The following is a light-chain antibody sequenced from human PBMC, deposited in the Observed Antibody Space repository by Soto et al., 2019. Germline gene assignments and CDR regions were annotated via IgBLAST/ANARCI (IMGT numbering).Light chain of an antibody. V-gene: IGKV3-11*01. Sequence: EIVLTQSPATLSLSPGERATLSCRDSQSVSSYLAWYQQKPGQAPRILIYDASNRATGIPARFSGSGSGTDFTLTISSLKPEDFAVYYCQQRSSWLTFGGGTQVDIK. CDR2: DAS. CDR3: QQRSSWLT. CDR1: QSVSSY. J-gene: IGKJ4*01.